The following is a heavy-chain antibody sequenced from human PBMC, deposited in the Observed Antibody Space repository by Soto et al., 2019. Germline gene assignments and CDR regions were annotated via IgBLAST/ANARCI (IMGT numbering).Heavy chain of an antibody. CDR2: IYYSGST. J-gene: IGHJ4*02. Sequence: SETLSLTCTVSGGSISSYYWSWIRQPPGKGLEWIGYIYYSGSTNYNPSLKSRVTISVDTSKNQFSLKLSSVTAADTAVYYCARDEGTDIGPSFDYWGQGTLVTVSS. V-gene: IGHV4-59*01. D-gene: IGHD5-18*01. CDR3: ARDEGTDIGPSFDY. CDR1: GGSISSYY.